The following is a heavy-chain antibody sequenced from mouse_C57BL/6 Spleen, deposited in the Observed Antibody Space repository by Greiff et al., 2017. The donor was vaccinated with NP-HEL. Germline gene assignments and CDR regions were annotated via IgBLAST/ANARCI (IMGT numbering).Heavy chain of an antibody. CDR1: GYAFSSSW. Sequence: QVQLKQSGPELVKPGASVKISCKASGYAFSSSWMNWVKQRPGKGLEWIGRIYPGDGDTNYNGKFKGKATLTADKSSSTAYMQLSSLTSEDSAVYFCARQDYDYDGYAMDYWGQGTSVTVSS. CDR2: IYPGDGDT. D-gene: IGHD2-4*01. J-gene: IGHJ4*01. CDR3: ARQDYDYDGYAMDY. V-gene: IGHV1-82*01.